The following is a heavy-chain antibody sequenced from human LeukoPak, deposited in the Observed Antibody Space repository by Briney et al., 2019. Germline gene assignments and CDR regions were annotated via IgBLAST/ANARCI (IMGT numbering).Heavy chain of an antibody. CDR1: GGSISSSTYY. CDR2: IHYSGST. Sequence: SETLSLTCNVSGGSISSSTYYWGWIRQPPGKGLEWIASIHYSGSTYQNPSLQSRVTISKDTSKNQFSLDLKSVTATDTAVYYCVRGDPYWFDSWGQGILLTVSS. CDR3: VRGDPYWFDS. V-gene: IGHV4-39*01. J-gene: IGHJ5*01.